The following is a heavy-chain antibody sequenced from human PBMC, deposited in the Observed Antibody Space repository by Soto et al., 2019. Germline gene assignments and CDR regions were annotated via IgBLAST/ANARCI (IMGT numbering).Heavy chain of an antibody. V-gene: IGHV4-34*01. D-gene: IGHD5-12*01. Sequence: SETLSLTCAFYGWSFSGYYWSLIRQPPGKGLEWIGEINHSGSTNYNPSLKSRVTISVDTSKNQFSLKLSSVTAADTAVYYCAREPLVATIRPRGYFDYWGQGTLVTVSS. CDR1: GWSFSGYY. J-gene: IGHJ4*02. CDR2: INHSGST. CDR3: AREPLVATIRPRGYFDY.